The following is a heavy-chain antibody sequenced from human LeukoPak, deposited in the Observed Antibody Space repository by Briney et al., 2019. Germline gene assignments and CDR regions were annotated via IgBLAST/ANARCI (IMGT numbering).Heavy chain of an antibody. Sequence: GASVKVSCKASGYTFTGYYMHWVRQAPGQGLEWMGWINPNSGGANYAQKFQGRVTMTRDTSISTAYMELSRLRSDDTAVYYCARPYCSGGSCYSLFDYWGQGTLVTVSS. CDR2: INPNSGGA. D-gene: IGHD2-15*01. CDR3: ARPYCSGGSCYSLFDY. V-gene: IGHV1-2*02. J-gene: IGHJ4*02. CDR1: GYTFTGYY.